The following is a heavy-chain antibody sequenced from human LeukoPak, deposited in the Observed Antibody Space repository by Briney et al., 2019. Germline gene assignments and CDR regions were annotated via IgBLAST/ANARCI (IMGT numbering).Heavy chain of an antibody. CDR3: AKDHYYDSSGYSGEALPDY. Sequence: GGSLRLSCAASAFSFSNYNMNWVRQAPGKGLEWVSSITSSGSYIYYADSVKGRFTISRDNSKNSLYLQMNSLRTEDTALYYCAKDHYYDSSGYSGEALPDYWGQGTLVTVSS. V-gene: IGHV3-21*04. CDR1: AFSFSNYN. CDR2: ITSSGSYI. D-gene: IGHD3-22*01. J-gene: IGHJ4*02.